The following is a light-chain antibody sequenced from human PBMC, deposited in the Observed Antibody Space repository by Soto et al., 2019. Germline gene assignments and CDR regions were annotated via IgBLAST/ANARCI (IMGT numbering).Light chain of an antibody. J-gene: IGLJ1*01. CDR1: SSDVGGYNY. Sequence: QSALTQPASVSGSPGQSSTISCTRTSSDVGGYNYVSWYQQHPGKAPKLMIYDVSNRPSGVSNRFSGSKSGNTASLTISGLQAEDEADYYCSSYTSSSTLYVFGTGTKVTVL. V-gene: IGLV2-14*01. CDR3: SSYTSSSTLYV. CDR2: DVS.